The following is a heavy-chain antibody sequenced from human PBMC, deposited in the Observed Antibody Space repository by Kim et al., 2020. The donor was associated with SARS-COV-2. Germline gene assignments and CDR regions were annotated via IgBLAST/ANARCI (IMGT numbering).Heavy chain of an antibody. Sequence: GGSLRLSCAASGFTFSAYAMNWVRQAPGKGLEWVSSISGIGSGTSYADSVRGRFTISRDNSHSTVYLQMNNLRVEDTAIYYCAKDRYELHEFDNWGQGTLVTVSS. CDR1: GFTFSAYA. CDR3: AKDRYELHEFDN. V-gene: IGHV3-23*01. CDR2: ISGIGSGT. J-gene: IGHJ4*02. D-gene: IGHD2-15*01.